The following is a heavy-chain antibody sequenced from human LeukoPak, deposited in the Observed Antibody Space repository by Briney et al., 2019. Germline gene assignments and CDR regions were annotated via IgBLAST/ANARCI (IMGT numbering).Heavy chain of an antibody. CDR2: INSSGSTI. V-gene: IGHV3-11*01. J-gene: IGHJ6*03. D-gene: IGHD6-13*01. CDR1: GFTFSDYY. CDR3: ARDWRQQLGYFYYYMDI. Sequence: GGSLRLSCAASGFTFSDYYMSWIRQAPGKGLEWVSYINSSGSTIYYADSVKGRFTISRDNAKNSLYLQMNSLRAEDTAVYYCARDWRQQLGYFYYYMDIWGKGTTVTVSS.